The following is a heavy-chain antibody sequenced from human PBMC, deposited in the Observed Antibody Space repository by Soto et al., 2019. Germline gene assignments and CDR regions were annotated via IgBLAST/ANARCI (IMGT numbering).Heavy chain of an antibody. V-gene: IGHV4-59*01. CDR1: GGSISSYY. J-gene: IGHJ4*02. Sequence: SETLSLTCTVSGGSISSYYWSWIRQPPGKGLEWIGYIYYSGSTNYNPSLKSRVTISVDTSKNQFSLKLSSVTAADTAVYYCARALVSSSCYFDYWGQGTLVTVSS. CDR3: ARALVSSSCYFDY. CDR2: IYYSGST. D-gene: IGHD6-6*01.